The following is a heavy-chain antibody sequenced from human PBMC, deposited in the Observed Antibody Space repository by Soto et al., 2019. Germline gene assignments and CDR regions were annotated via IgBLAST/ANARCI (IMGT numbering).Heavy chain of an antibody. V-gene: IGHV3-30-3*01. J-gene: IGHJ3*01. D-gene: IGHD1-1*01. CDR3: ARDGLEPAANGFDV. Sequence: LRLSCADSGFTFSSYAMHGVRQAPGKGLEGVAVISYDGSNKYYADSVKGRFTISRDNSKNTLYLQMNSLRAEDTAVYYCARDGLEPAANGFDVWGQGTTVTVSS. CDR1: GFTFSSYA. CDR2: ISYDGSNK.